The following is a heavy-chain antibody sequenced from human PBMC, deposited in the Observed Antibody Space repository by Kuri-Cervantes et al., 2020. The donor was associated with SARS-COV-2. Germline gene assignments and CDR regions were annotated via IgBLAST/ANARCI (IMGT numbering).Heavy chain of an antibody. J-gene: IGHJ5*02. Sequence: ASVKVSCKASGYTLTDYYMHWVRQAPGQGLEWMGWINPNSGGTNYAQKFQGRVTMTRDTSISTAYMELSRLRSDDTAVYYCARDWGGYCSGGSCYSILNWFDPWGQGTLVTVSS. D-gene: IGHD2-15*01. CDR1: GYTLTDYY. CDR3: ARDWGGYCSGGSCYSILNWFDP. CDR2: INPNSGGT. V-gene: IGHV1-2*02.